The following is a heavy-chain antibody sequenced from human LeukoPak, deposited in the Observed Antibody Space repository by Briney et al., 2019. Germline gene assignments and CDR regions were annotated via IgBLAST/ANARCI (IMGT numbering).Heavy chain of an antibody. CDR1: GGSISSSRYY. CDR3: ARQSSAVAGKDYFDY. J-gene: IGHJ4*02. V-gene: IGHV4-39*01. D-gene: IGHD6-19*01. Sequence: SETLSLTCTVSGGSISSSRYYWGWIRQPPGKGLEWIGSIYYSGSTYYNPSLKSRVTISVDTSKNQFSLKLSSVTAADTAVYYCARQSSAVAGKDYFDYWGQGTLVTVSS. CDR2: IYYSGST.